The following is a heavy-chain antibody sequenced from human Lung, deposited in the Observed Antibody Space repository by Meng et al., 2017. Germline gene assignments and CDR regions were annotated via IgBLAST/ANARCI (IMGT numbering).Heavy chain of an antibody. CDR1: GGSFSDYD. Sequence: QVPRQPWGARLLKPSQTPSPTCVLSGGSFSDYDWSWSRQPPGKGLEWIGENNHNESTNYNPFLESRATISVDTSQNNLSLKLSSVTAADSALYYGAIGPTTMAHDFDYWGQGTLVTVSS. CDR2: NNHNEST. CDR3: AIGPTTMAHDFDY. V-gene: IGHV4-34*01. J-gene: IGHJ4*02. D-gene: IGHD4-11*01.